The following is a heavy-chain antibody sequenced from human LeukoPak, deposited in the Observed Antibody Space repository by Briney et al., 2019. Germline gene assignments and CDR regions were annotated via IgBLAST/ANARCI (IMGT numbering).Heavy chain of an antibody. CDR2: IGSSSSYI. CDR1: GFTFSSYS. Sequence: PGGSLSLSCAASGFTFSSYSMNWVRQAPGKGLEWVSSIGSSSSYIYYADSVKGRFTISRDNAKNSLYLQMNSLRAEDTAVYYCAREPRRVDFDWLFHTGDLDYWGQGTLVTVSS. V-gene: IGHV3-21*01. J-gene: IGHJ4*02. D-gene: IGHD3-9*01. CDR3: AREPRRVDFDWLFHTGDLDY.